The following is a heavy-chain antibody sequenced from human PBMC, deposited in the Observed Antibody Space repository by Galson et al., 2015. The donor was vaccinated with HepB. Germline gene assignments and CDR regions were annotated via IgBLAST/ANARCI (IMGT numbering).Heavy chain of an antibody. CDR2: ISSSSSYI. Sequence: SLRLSCAASGFTFSSYSMTWVRQAPGKGLEWVSYISSSSSYIYYADSVKGRFTISRDNAKNSLYLQMNSLRAEDTAVYYCARRGTVATEAAFDVWGQGTMVTISS. V-gene: IGHV3-21*01. D-gene: IGHD4-17*01. CDR3: ARRGTVATEAAFDV. J-gene: IGHJ3*01. CDR1: GFTFSSYS.